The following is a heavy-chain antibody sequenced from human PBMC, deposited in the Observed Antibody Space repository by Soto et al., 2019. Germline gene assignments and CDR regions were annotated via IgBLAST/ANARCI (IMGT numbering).Heavy chain of an antibody. V-gene: IGHV4-31*03. CDR2: TSYTGVT. CDR3: ATGPGGPPLNRFDS. D-gene: IGHD3-16*01. J-gene: IGHJ5*01. Sequence: NPSETLSLTCTVSGGSLRDYGHFWTWIRQRPGSGLEWIGYTSYTGVTYYSPSLQSRISISVDTSKNQFSLTLNSVTAADTAVYYCATGPGGPPLNRFDSWGHGTLVTVSS. CDR1: GGSLRDYGHF.